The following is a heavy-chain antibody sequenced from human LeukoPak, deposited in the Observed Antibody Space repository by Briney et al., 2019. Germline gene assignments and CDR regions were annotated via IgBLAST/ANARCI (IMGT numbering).Heavy chain of an antibody. CDR2: ISGSGGIT. CDR3: AKPDYYDSSGYYDPFDY. J-gene: IGHJ4*02. D-gene: IGHD3-22*01. V-gene: IGHV3-23*01. Sequence: PGGSLRLSCAASGFTFRSYAMNWVRQAPGKGLEWVSTISGSGGITYYADSVKGRFTISRDNSKNTLYLQMNSLRAEDTAVYYCAKPDYYDSSGYYDPFDYWGQGTLVTVSS. CDR1: GFTFRSYA.